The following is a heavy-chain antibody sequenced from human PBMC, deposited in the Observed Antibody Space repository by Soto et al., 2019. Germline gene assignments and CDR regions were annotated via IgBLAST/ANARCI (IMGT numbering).Heavy chain of an antibody. D-gene: IGHD3-22*01. CDR2: ISGSGGKT. Sequence: EVQLLESGGGLVQPGGSLRLSCAASGFTLSSYAMSWVRQAPGKGLEWVSAISGSGGKTYYADSVKGRSTISRDTSKNTPYLQMNGLRAEDTAVYYCAKVERCYYDSSGYCASPLLWGQGTLVTVSS. J-gene: IGHJ4*02. CDR3: AKVERCYYDSSGYCASPLL. CDR1: GFTLSSYA. V-gene: IGHV3-23*01.